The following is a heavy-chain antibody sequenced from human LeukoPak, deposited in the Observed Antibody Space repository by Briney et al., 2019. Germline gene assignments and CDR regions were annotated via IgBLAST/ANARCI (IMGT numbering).Heavy chain of an antibody. CDR2: INHSGST. J-gene: IGHJ2*01. Sequence: SETLSLTCAVYGGSFSDYYWGWIRQLPGKGLEWIGEINHSGSTNYNPSLKSRVTISVDTSKNQFSLKLSSVTAADTAVYYCARAGGATVWYFDLWGRGTLVTVSS. V-gene: IGHV4-34*01. CDR1: GGSFSDYY. CDR3: ARAGGATVWYFDL. D-gene: IGHD1-26*01.